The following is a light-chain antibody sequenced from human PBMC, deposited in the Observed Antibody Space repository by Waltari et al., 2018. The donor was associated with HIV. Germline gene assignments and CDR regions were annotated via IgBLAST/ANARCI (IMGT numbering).Light chain of an antibody. CDR1: RSHAGHNF. CDR2: DNN. Sequence: QSIFTQPPSVSASPGPRVTTSCPGHRSHAGHNFVSCYQQFPGGAPNLLIYDNNKRPSDIPDRFSGFKFGASATLGITGLQTGDEADYYCATWHTSLTDVIYV. CDR3: ATWHTSLTDVIYV. J-gene: IGLJ1*01. V-gene: IGLV1-51*01.